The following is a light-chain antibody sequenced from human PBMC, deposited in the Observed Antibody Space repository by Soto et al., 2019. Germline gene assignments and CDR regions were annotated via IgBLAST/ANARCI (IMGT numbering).Light chain of an antibody. Sequence: DLQMTQSPSSVSASVGDRVTITCRASQDLTNWLAWYHQNPGTAPKLLIYATSTLQPGVPSRFSGSGSGTDFTLTISSLQPEDFATYYCQQGKSFPLTFGGGTEVDMK. J-gene: IGKJ4*01. CDR3: QQGKSFPLT. CDR2: ATS. V-gene: IGKV1D-12*01. CDR1: QDLTNW.